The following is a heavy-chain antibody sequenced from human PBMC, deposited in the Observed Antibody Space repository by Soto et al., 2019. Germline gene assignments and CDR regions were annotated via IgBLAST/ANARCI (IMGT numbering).Heavy chain of an antibody. Sequence: VQLLESGGGLVQPGGSLRLSCAACGFVLRDYAMNWVRQAPGKGLEWVSDISGSGDSARYADSVKGRFTISRDNSRNTLYLQINSLRVDDTAVYYCGKERRGSGWSVCNFWGQGTLVTVSS. D-gene: IGHD6-19*01. CDR3: GKERRGSGWSVCNF. CDR2: ISGSGDSA. V-gene: IGHV3-23*01. J-gene: IGHJ4*02. CDR1: GFVLRDYA.